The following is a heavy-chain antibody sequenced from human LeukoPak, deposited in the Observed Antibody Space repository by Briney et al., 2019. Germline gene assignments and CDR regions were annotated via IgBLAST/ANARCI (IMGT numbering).Heavy chain of an antibody. V-gene: IGHV3-23*01. CDR2: ISGSGSHT. Sequence: PGGSLRLSCAASGFTFSTYAVNWVRQAPGKGLEWVSVISGSGSHTYYADSVKGRFTISRDNSKNTVFLQLNSLRPEDTAVYYCASRPPAFWGKWRYPIYGGQGPLVTVPP. D-gene: IGHD3-16*01. CDR1: GFTFSTYA. CDR3: ASRPPAFWGKWRYPIY. J-gene: IGHJ4*02.